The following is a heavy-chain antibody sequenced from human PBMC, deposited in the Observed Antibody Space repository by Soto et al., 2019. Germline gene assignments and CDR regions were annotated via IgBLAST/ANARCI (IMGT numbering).Heavy chain of an antibody. CDR3: ASLWFGELELLDY. Sequence: GGSLRLSCAASGFTFSSYAMSWVRQAPGKGLEWVSAISGSGGSTYYADSVKGRFTISRDNSKNTLYLQMNSLRAEDTAVDYCASLWFGELELLDYWGQGTLVTVSS. D-gene: IGHD3-10*01. V-gene: IGHV3-23*01. J-gene: IGHJ4*02. CDR2: ISGSGGST. CDR1: GFTFSSYA.